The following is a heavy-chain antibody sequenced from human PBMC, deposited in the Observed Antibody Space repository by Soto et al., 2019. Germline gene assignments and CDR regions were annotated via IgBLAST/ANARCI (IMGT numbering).Heavy chain of an antibody. CDR1: GGSISSYY. Sequence: SETLSLTCTVSGGSISSYYWSWIRQPPGKGLEWIGEINHSGSTNYNPSLKSRVTISVDTSKNQFSLKLSSVTAADTAVYYCARGVIGIAARTPYYMDVWGKGTTVTISS. D-gene: IGHD6-6*01. V-gene: IGHV4-34*01. J-gene: IGHJ6*03. CDR3: ARGVIGIAARTPYYMDV. CDR2: INHSGST.